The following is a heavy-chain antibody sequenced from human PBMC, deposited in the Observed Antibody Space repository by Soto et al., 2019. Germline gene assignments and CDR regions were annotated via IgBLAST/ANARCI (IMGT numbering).Heavy chain of an antibody. CDR1: GFTFDDYA. CDR2: ISWNSGSI. D-gene: IGHD1-1*01. J-gene: IGHJ3*02. Sequence: EVQLVESGGGLVQPGRSLRLSCAASGFTFDDYAMHWVRQAPGKGLEWVSGISWNSGSIGYADSVKGRFTISRDNAKNSLYLQMNSLRAEDTALYYCAKDLNWNHGAFDIWGQGTMVTVSS. CDR3: AKDLNWNHGAFDI. V-gene: IGHV3-9*01.